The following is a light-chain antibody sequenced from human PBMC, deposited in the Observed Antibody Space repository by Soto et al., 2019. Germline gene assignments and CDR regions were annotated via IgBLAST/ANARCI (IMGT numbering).Light chain of an antibody. CDR1: SSSVGGNS. J-gene: IGLJ1*01. Sequence: QSLPTQPPSASAAPGQKGAISGSGGSSSVGGNSVSWYQQLPGTAPKLLIYDDNKRPSGIPDRFSGSKSGTSATLGITGFQTGDEADYYCGSWDSSLSAYVFGTGTKVTVL. V-gene: IGLV1-51*01. CDR3: GSWDSSLSAYV. CDR2: DDN.